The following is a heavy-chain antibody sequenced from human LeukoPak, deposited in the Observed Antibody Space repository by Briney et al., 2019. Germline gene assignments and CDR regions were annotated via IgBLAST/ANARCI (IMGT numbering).Heavy chain of an antibody. CDR1: GYTFTSCD. D-gene: IGHD6-19*01. CDR2: MNPNSGNT. V-gene: IGHV1-8*01. Sequence: ASVKVSCKASGYTFTSCDINWVRQATGQGLEWMGWMNPNSGNTGYGQSFQGRITMTRDISIGTAYMEMSNLTSEDTAIYYCTRGSSGRRDNWGQGTLVTVSA. CDR3: TRGSSGRRDN. J-gene: IGHJ4*02.